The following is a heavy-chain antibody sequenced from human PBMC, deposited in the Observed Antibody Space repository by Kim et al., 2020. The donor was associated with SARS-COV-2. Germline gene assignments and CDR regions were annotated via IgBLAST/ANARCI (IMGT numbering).Heavy chain of an antibody. V-gene: IGHV3-53*01. Sequence: GGSLRLSCAASGFIVSSNHMNWVRQAPGKGLEWVSVIYSGGSTYYADSVTGRFTISRDNSKNTVYLQINSLRVEDTAVYYCARDYDFCGQGTLVTVSS. D-gene: IGHD3-3*01. CDR3: ARDYDF. CDR2: IYSGGST. J-gene: IGHJ1*01. CDR1: GFIVSSNH.